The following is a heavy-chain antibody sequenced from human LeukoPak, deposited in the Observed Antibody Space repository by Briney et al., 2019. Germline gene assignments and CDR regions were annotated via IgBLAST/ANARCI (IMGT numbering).Heavy chain of an antibody. J-gene: IGHJ5*02. CDR1: GGSISSSSYY. CDR3: AQVNRRSQYQLPTHFDP. CDR2: IYYSGST. D-gene: IGHD2-2*01. Sequence: SETLSLTCTVSGGSISSSSYYWGWIRQPPGKGLEWIGSIYYSGSTYYNPSLKSRVTISVDTCKNQFSLKLSSVTAADTAVYYCAQVNRRSQYQLPTHFDPWGQGTLVTVSS. V-gene: IGHV4-39*01.